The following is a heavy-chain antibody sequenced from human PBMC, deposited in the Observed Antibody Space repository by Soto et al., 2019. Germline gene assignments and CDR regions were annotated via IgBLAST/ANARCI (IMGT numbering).Heavy chain of an antibody. CDR2: MNPNSGNT. Sequence: QVQLVQSGAEVKKPGASVKVSCKASGYTFTSYDINWVRQSTGQGLEWMGWMNPNSGNTGYAQKFQGRVTMTRNTSISTAYMELSSLRSEDTAVYYCARVYRLVQVFGYWGQGTLVTVSS. V-gene: IGHV1-8*01. CDR3: ARVYRLVQVFGY. CDR1: GYTFTSYD. J-gene: IGHJ4*02. D-gene: IGHD6-19*01.